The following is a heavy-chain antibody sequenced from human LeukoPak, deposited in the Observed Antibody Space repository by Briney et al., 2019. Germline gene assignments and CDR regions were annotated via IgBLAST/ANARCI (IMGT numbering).Heavy chain of an antibody. CDR2: ISSSGSTI. Sequence: PGGSLRLSCAASGFTFSSYEMNWVRQAPGKGLEWVSYISSSGSTIYYAASVKGRFTISRDNAKNSLYLQMSSLRAEDTAVYYCVKVGGCSGGSCYYSDHWGQGTLVTVSS. CDR1: GFTFSSYE. CDR3: VKVGGCSGGSCYYSDH. D-gene: IGHD2-15*01. J-gene: IGHJ4*02. V-gene: IGHV3-48*03.